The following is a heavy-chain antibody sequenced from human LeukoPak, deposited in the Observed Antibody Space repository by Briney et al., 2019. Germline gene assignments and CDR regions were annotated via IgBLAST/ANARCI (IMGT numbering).Heavy chain of an antibody. Sequence: SETLSLTCTVSGGSISSGGYYWSWVRQHPGKGLEWIGYIYYSGSTYYNPSLKSRVTISVDTSKNQFSLKLSSVTAVDTAVYYCARDLGDMVNWFDPWGQGTLVTVSS. CDR2: IYYSGST. V-gene: IGHV4-31*03. CDR1: GGSISSGGYY. CDR3: ARDLGDMVNWFDP. J-gene: IGHJ5*02. D-gene: IGHD3-10*01.